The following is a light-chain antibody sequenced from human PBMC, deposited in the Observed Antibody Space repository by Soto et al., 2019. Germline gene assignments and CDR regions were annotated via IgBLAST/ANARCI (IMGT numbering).Light chain of an antibody. CDR1: QSVSNY. J-gene: IGKJ2*01. Sequence: EIVLTQSPAALSLPPGERATLSCRASQSVSNYLAWYQQRPGRAPRLLIYDASHRATGIPARFSGSGSGTDFTLTINSLEPEDFAVYYCQQRGDRPRTFGQGTKLEIK. CDR3: QQRGDRPRT. CDR2: DAS. V-gene: IGKV3-11*01.